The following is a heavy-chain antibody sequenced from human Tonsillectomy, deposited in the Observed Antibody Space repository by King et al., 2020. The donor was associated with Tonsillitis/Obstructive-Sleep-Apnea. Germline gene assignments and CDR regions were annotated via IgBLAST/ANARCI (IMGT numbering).Heavy chain of an antibody. CDR1: GYTFTSQW. V-gene: IGHV5-51*01. D-gene: IGHD5-12*01. Sequence: VQLVESGAEVKKPGESLKISCKGSGYTFTSQWIGWVRQMPGKGLEWMGMIYPGDSDTRYSPSFQGQVTISADKSISTAYLRWSSLPASDTAMYYCARHGDSWTPPDYWGQGTLVTVSS. J-gene: IGHJ4*02. CDR2: IYPGDSDT. CDR3: ARHGDSWTPPDY.